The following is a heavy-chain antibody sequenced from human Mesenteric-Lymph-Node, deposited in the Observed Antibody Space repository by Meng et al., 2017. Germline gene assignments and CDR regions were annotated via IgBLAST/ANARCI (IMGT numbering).Heavy chain of an antibody. CDR3: AGWGSRNY. V-gene: IGHV3-7*01. J-gene: IGHJ4*02. CDR2: INPDGSEK. CDR1: GGSFSGYY. Sequence: ETLSLTCAVYGGSFSGYYWSWVRQAPGKGLEWVANINPDGSEKRNVDSVKGRFTVSRDNAKNSLYLQMNSLRVEDTAVYYCAGWGSRNYWGQGILVTVSS. D-gene: IGHD7-27*01.